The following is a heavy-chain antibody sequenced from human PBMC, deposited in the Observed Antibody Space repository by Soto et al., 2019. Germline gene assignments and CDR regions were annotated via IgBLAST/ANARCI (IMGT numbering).Heavy chain of an antibody. D-gene: IGHD2-2*01. J-gene: IGHJ6*03. CDR3: ARGREDVVPAAMPPGYYYYMDV. V-gene: IGHV4-34*01. Sequence: SETLSLTCAVYGGSFSDYYWSWIRQSPGKGLEWSGEIDHRGSTNYNPTLKSRVTISVDTSKKQFSLKLSSVTAADTAVYYCARGREDVVPAAMPPGYYYYMDVWAKGTTVT. CDR1: GGSFSDYY. CDR2: IDHRGST.